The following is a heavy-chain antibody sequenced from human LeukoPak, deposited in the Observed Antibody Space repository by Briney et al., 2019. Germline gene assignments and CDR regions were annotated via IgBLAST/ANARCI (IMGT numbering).Heavy chain of an antibody. CDR2: IYHSGST. CDR3: ARGPLDSGYTYFDY. V-gene: IGHV4-4*02. CDR1: GGSISSSNW. D-gene: IGHD5-12*01. J-gene: IGHJ4*02. Sequence: PSGTLSLTCAVSGGSISSSNWWSWVRQPPGKGLEWIGEIYHSGSTNYNPSLKSRVTISVDKSKNQFSLKLRSVTAADTAIYYCARGPLDSGYTYFDYWGQGTLVSVAS.